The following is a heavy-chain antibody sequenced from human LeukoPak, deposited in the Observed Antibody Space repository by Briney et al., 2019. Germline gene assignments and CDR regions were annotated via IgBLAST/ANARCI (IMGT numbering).Heavy chain of an antibody. Sequence: GGSLRLSCAASGFTFSSYWMHWVRQAPGKGLVWVSRINSDGSRTAYADSVKGRFTISRDNAENTLYLQMSSLRAEDTAAYYCVNSGSGSYTGLWGQGTLVTVSS. CDR1: GFTFSSYW. CDR3: VNSGSGSYTGL. CDR2: INSDGSRT. J-gene: IGHJ4*02. D-gene: IGHD3-10*01. V-gene: IGHV3-74*01.